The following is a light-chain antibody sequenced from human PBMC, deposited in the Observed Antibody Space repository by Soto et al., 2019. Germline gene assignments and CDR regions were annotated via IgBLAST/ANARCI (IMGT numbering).Light chain of an antibody. J-gene: IGKJ4*01. CDR2: AAS. CDR1: QSIKNNF. V-gene: IGKV3-20*01. CDR3: QQYGTSLT. Sequence: IVLTQSPGALSLSPGEGATLSCRASQSIKNNFLAWYHQRPGQAPRLLIHAASIRASGISDRFSRTASGTDFTLTISRLEPDDFGVYYCQQYGTSLTFGGGTRVE.